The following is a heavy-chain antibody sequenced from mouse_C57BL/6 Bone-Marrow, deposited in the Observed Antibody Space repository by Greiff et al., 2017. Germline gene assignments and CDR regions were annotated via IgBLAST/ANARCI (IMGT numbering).Heavy chain of an antibody. CDR2: IRSGGSYT. V-gene: IGHV5-6*01. J-gene: IGHJ3*01. CDR3: ASESYYSSWFAY. Sequence: EVMLVESGGDLVKPGGSLKLSCAASGFTFSSYGMSWVRQTPDKRLEWVATIRSGGSYTYYPDSVKGRFTISRDNAKNTLYLQMSRLKSEYTAMYYCASESYYSSWFAYWGQGTLVTVSA. D-gene: IGHD2-12*01. CDR1: GFTFSSYG.